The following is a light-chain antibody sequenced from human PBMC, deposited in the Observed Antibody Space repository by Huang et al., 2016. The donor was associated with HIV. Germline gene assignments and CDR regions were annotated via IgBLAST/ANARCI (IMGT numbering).Light chain of an antibody. V-gene: IGKV1-39*01. CDR1: QSISSY. J-gene: IGKJ1*01. CDR2: AAS. CDR3: QQSYSTPRT. Sequence: DIQMTQSPSSLSAYVGDRVTITCRASQSISSYLNWYQQKPGKAPKLLIYAASSLQSGDPSRFSVSGSETDFTLTISSLQPEDFATYYCQQSYSTPRTFGQGTKVEIK.